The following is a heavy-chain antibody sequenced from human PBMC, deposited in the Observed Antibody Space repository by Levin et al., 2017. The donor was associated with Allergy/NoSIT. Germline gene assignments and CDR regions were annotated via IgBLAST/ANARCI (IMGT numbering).Heavy chain of an antibody. Sequence: PGGSLRLSCAASGFTFSNAWMSWVRQAPGKGLEWVGRIKSKTDGGTTDYAAPVKGRFTISRDDSKNTLYLQMNSLKTEDTAVYYCTTLGGRRDLAAAGHWFDPWGQGTLVTVSS. CDR2: IKSKTDGGTT. CDR1: GFTFSNAW. D-gene: IGHD6-13*01. V-gene: IGHV3-15*01. CDR3: TTLGGRRDLAAAGHWFDP. J-gene: IGHJ5*02.